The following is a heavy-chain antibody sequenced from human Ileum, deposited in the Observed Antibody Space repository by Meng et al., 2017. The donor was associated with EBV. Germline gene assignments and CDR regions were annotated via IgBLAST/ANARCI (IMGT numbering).Heavy chain of an antibody. CDR2: IDHSGST. J-gene: IGHJ5*02. CDR1: GGAFTNYY. CDR3: ARYGRCSGNSFYCFDP. Sequence: QVPVQQWGSGRLKPSETLSPTCAVYGGAFTNYYWTWIRQPPGKGLEWIGEIDHSGSTKYNPSLKGRVTISLDTSNNQFSLKLNSVTAADTALYYCARYGRCSGNSFYCFDPWGQGSLVTVSS. V-gene: IGHV4-34*01. D-gene: IGHD4-23*01.